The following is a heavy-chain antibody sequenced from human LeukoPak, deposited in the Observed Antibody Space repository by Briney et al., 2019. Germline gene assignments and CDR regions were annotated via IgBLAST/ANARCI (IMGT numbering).Heavy chain of an antibody. Sequence: SETLSLTCAVYGGSFNDYYWNWIRQPPGKGLEWIGEINLRGSTTYNPFLKSRVTISLDESKNQFSLKLSSVTAADTAVYYCARGYCSGGSCYSYYYYNYMDVWGKGTTVTVSS. V-gene: IGHV4-34*01. CDR3: ARGYCSGGSCYSYYYYNYMDV. D-gene: IGHD2-15*01. J-gene: IGHJ6*03. CDR2: INLRGST. CDR1: GGSFNDYY.